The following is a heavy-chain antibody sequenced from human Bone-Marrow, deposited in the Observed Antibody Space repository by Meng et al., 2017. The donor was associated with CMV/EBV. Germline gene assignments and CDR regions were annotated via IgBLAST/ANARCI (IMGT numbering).Heavy chain of an antibody. CDR2: IYYSGST. CDR1: GGSISSSSYY. V-gene: IGHV4-39*07. J-gene: IGHJ4*01. D-gene: IGHD3-10*01. Sequence: SETLSLTCTVSGGSISSSSYYWGWIRQPPGKGLEWIGSIYYSGSTYYNPSLKSRVTISVDTSKNQFSLKLSSVTAADTAVYYCARGMWFGDLEYWGHGPRVHGAS. CDR3: ARGMWFGDLEY.